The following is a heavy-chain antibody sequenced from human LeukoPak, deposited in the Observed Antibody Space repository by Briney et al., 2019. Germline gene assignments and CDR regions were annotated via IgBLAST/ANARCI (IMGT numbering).Heavy chain of an antibody. CDR1: GGSIRSYY. D-gene: IGHD1-26*01. V-gene: IGHV4-59*01. CDR2: IYYSGST. Sequence: PSETLSLTCTVSGGSIRSYYWSWIRQPPGKGLEWIGYIYYSGSTNYNPSLKSRVTISVDTSKNQFSLKLSSVTAADTAVYYCARDGPYSGSTWGQGTLVTVSS. J-gene: IGHJ5*02. CDR3: ARDGPYSGST.